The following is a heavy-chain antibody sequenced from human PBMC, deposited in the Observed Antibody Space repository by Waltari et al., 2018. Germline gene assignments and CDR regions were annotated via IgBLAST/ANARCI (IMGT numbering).Heavy chain of an antibody. Sequence: QLQLQESGPGLVKPSETLSLTCTVSGGSISSSSYYWGWIRQPPGKGLEWIGSIYYSGSTYYNPSLKSRVTISVDTSKNQFSLKLSSVTAADTAVYYCARGEEQWLAEYFQHWGQGTLVTVSS. V-gene: IGHV4-39*07. CDR3: ARGEEQWLAEYFQH. D-gene: IGHD3-22*01. CDR2: IYYSGST. J-gene: IGHJ1*01. CDR1: GGSISSSSYY.